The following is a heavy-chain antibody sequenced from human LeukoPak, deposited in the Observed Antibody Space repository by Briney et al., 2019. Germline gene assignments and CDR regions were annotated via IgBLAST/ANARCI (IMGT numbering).Heavy chain of an antibody. V-gene: IGHV3-48*03. J-gene: IGHJ4*02. CDR3: ARAPDSSGYYHEFDY. D-gene: IGHD3-22*01. CDR1: GFTLTSYE. CDR2: ISGSGSTV. Sequence: PGGSLRLSCAASGFTLTSYEMNWVRQAPRKGLEWVSYISGSGSTVYYADSVRGRFTISRDNAKNSLYLQMNSLRAEDTAVYHCARAPDSSGYYHEFDYWGQGTLVTVSS.